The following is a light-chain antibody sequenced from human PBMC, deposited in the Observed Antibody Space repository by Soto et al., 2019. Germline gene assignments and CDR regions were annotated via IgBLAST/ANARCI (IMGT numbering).Light chain of an antibody. CDR1: QSISSY. Sequence: DIQMTQSPSTLSGSVGDRVTITCRASQSISSYLNWYQQKPGKAPKLLIYLASSLQSGVPSRFSGSGSGTEFTLTISSLQPEDFATYYCLQHNSYPLTFGGGTKVDIK. CDR3: LQHNSYPLT. J-gene: IGKJ4*01. V-gene: IGKV1-17*01. CDR2: LAS.